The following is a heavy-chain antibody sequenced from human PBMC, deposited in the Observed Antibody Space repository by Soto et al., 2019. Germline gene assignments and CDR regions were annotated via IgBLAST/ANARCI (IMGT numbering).Heavy chain of an antibody. Sequence: GXSLRLSGAASGFTFSSDAISWVLQAPGKGLEWVSAISGSGGSTYYADSVKGRFTISRDNSKNTLYLQMKSLRAEDTAVYYCAKGGNWNPFDYWGQGTLVTVSS. D-gene: IGHD1-20*01. CDR2: ISGSGGST. CDR3: AKGGNWNPFDY. J-gene: IGHJ4*02. V-gene: IGHV3-23*01. CDR1: GFTFSSDA.